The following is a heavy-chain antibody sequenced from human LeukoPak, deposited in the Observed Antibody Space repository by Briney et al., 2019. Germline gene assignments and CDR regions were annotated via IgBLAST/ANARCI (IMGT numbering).Heavy chain of an antibody. V-gene: IGHV1-2*02. Sequence: GASVKVSCKASGYTFTGYYMHWVRQAPGQGLQWMGWINPNSGYTNYAQTFQGRVTMTRDTSISTAYMELSRLRSDDTAVYYCARGDLWAPNFNYWGQGTLVTVSS. CDR3: ARGDLWAPNFNY. J-gene: IGHJ4*02. CDR1: GYTFTGYY. D-gene: IGHD3-16*01. CDR2: INPNSGYT.